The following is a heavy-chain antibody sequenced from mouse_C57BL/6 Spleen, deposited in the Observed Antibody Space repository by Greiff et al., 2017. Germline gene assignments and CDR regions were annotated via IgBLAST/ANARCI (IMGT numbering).Heavy chain of an antibody. CDR1: GYTFTSYW. J-gene: IGHJ1*03. Sequence: QVQLQQPGAELVRPGSSVKLSCKASGYTFTSYWMHWVKQRPIQGLEWIGNIDPSDSETHYNQKFKDKATLTVDKSSSTAYMQLSRLTSEDSAVYYCARYYYGSSPLWYCDVWGTGTTVTVSS. D-gene: IGHD1-1*01. CDR2: IDPSDSET. CDR3: ARYYYGSSPLWYCDV. V-gene: IGHV1-52*01.